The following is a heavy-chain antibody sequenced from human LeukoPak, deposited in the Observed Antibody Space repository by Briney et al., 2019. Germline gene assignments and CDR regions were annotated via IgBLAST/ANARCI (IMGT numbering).Heavy chain of an antibody. Sequence: GGSLRLSCAASGFTFSSYWMSWVRQAPGKGLEWVANIKQDGSEKYYVDSVKGRFTISRDNAKNSLYLQMNSLRAEDTAVYYCAKDQGQFDPHYFDYWGQGTLVTVSS. CDR3: AKDQGQFDPHYFDY. CDR1: GFTFSSYW. D-gene: IGHD5-24*01. J-gene: IGHJ4*02. V-gene: IGHV3-7*01. CDR2: IKQDGSEK.